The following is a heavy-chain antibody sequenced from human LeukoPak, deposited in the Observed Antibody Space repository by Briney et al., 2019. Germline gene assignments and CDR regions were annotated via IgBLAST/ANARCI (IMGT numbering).Heavy chain of an antibody. CDR1: GGSFSGYY. CDR3: ARGPFGLYSSPR. Sequence: SETLSLTCAVYGGSFSGYYWSWIRQPPGKGLEWIGEINHSGSTNYNPSLKSRVTISVETSKNQFSLKLSSVTAADTAVYYCARGPFGLYSSPRWGQGTLVTVSS. J-gene: IGHJ4*02. D-gene: IGHD6-13*01. V-gene: IGHV4-34*01. CDR2: INHSGST.